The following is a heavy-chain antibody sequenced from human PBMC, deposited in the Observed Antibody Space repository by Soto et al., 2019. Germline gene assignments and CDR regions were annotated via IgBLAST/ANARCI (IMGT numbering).Heavy chain of an antibody. Sequence: EVQLVESGGGLVQPGGSLRLSCVASGFTFSNYWMYWVRQAPGEGLVWFSRINNDGSVSSYADSVKGRLTVSRDNVKNTLYLQMDSLRAEDTAVYYCARGDYVGGTCYSLAGSFYYYMDVWGKGTTVTVFS. J-gene: IGHJ6*03. CDR1: GFTFSNYW. CDR3: ARGDYVGGTCYSLAGSFYYYMDV. CDR2: INNDGSVS. D-gene: IGHD2-15*01. V-gene: IGHV3-74*01.